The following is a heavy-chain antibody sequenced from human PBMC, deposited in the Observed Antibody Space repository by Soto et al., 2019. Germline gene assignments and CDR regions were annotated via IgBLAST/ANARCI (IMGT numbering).Heavy chain of an antibody. CDR2: TGSGTGPG. Sequence: SVKVSCKASGGSLSTNPISWVRQAPGQGLEWMGGTGSGTGPGNHAQKFQGRLTVTADKSTSTVYMELTNLSSEDTAVYYCARRHSGGFFRFFDSWGQGTLVTVS. J-gene: IGHJ4*02. CDR1: GGSLSTNP. V-gene: IGHV1-69*06. CDR3: ARRHSGGFFRFFDS. D-gene: IGHD2-15*01.